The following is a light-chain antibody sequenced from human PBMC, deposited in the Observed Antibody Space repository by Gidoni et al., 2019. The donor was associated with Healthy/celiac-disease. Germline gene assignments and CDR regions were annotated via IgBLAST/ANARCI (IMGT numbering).Light chain of an antibody. CDR1: QSISSY. V-gene: IGKV1-39*01. J-gene: IGKJ2*01. CDR2: AAS. CDR3: QQSYSTPPYT. Sequence: DIQMTQSPSFLSASVGDRVTITCRASQSISSYLNWYQQKPGKAPKLLIYAASSLQSGVPSRFSGSGSGTDSTLTISSLQPEDFATYYCQQSYSTPPYTFGQGTKLEIK.